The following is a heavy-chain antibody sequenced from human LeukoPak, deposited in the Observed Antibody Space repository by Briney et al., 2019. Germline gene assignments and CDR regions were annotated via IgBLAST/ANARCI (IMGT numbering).Heavy chain of an antibody. CDR3: ARAHSSGWYDI. Sequence: PGGSLRLSCAASGFTFSSSAMHWVRQAPGEGLEYVSAITSNGAYTYYASSVKGRFTISRDNSKNTLYLQMGSLRAEDMAVYFCARAHSSGWYDIWGQGTTVTVSS. CDR2: ITSNGAYT. V-gene: IGHV3-64*01. CDR1: GFTFSSSA. J-gene: IGHJ3*02. D-gene: IGHD6-19*01.